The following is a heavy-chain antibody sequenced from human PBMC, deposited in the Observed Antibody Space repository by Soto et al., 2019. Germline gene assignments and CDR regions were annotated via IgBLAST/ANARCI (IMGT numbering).Heavy chain of an antibody. D-gene: IGHD1-7*01. Sequence: EVHLVESGGGLVQPGGSLRLSCAGSGFTFSDYYIDWVRQAPGKGLEWVGRSRDKGNSYSKDYAASVKGSFTVSRDTSKNSLYLQMHSLKADDTALYCCARSIPGTTSFDSWGQGTLVTVSS. CDR2: SRDKGNSYSK. V-gene: IGHV3-72*01. J-gene: IGHJ4*02. CDR3: ARSIPGTTSFDS. CDR1: GFTFSDYY.